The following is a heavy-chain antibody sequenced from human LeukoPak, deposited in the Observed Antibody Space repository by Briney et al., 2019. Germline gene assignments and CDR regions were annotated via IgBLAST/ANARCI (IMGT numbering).Heavy chain of an antibody. CDR3: ARERITFGGVIGNDY. Sequence: SQTLSLTFAISGDSVSSNSAAWNWIRQSPSRGLEWLGRTYYRSKWYNDYAVSVKSRITINPDTSKNQFSLQLNSVTPEDTAVYYCARERITFGGVIGNDYWGQGTLVTVSS. V-gene: IGHV6-1*01. CDR2: TYYRSKWYN. J-gene: IGHJ4*02. CDR1: GDSVSSNSAA. D-gene: IGHD3-16*02.